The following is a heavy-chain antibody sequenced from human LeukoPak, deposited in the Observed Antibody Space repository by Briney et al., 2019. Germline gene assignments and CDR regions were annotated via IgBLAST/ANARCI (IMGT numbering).Heavy chain of an antibody. CDR2: IYSGGST. J-gene: IGHJ4*02. V-gene: IGHV3-66*01. D-gene: IGHD2-15*01. Sequence: GGSLRLSCAASRFTVSSNYMSWVRQAPGKGLEWVSIIYSGGSTYYADSVKGRFTISRDNAKNSLYLQMNSLRAEDTAVYYCARSSGGLCFDYWGQGTLVTVSS. CDR1: RFTVSSNY. CDR3: ARSSGGLCFDY.